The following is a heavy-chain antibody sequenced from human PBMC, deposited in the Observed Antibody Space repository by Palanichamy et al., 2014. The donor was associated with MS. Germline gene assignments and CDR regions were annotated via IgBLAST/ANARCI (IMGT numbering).Heavy chain of an antibody. CDR3: AGGTDRGTWRYFFDY. J-gene: IGHJ4*02. D-gene: IGHD3-10*01. V-gene: IGHV3-23*01. CDR2: ISDTT. Sequence: SGGGLVXPGGSLRLSCTASGVMFTKSAMAWVRQAPGKGLEWVSGISDTTYHADSVRGRFTISRDDSKGTVDLLLNSLRAEDTAMYYCAGGTDRGTWRYFFDYWGQGALVTVSS. CDR1: GVMFTKSA.